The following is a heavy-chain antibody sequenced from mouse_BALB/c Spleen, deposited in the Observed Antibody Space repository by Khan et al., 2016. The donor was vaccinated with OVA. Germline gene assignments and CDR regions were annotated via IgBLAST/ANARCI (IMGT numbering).Heavy chain of an antibody. Sequence: VQLKESGPSLVKPSQTLSLTCSVTGDSITSGYWCWIRKFPGNKLEYMGYILYSGSTYYNPSLKSRISITRHTSQNQYYLQLNSLTTKDTATYYCARSTYRDAFAYWGQGTLVTVSA. CDR1: GDSITSGY. CDR3: ARSTYRDAFAY. J-gene: IGHJ3*01. V-gene: IGHV3-8*02. D-gene: IGHD2-14*01. CDR2: ILYSGST.